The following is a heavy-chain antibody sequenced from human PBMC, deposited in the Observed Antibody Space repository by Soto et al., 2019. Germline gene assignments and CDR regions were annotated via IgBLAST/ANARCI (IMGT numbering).Heavy chain of an antibody. CDR3: AKDYRDGNYYFYMDA. Sequence: EVQLLESGGGLAQPGGSLRLSCAASGFTFSSYAMSWVRQAPGKGLEWVSAISGSGGSTYYADSVKGRFTIARDNPKNKLYLQMNSLRAEDTAVYYCAKDYRDGNYYFYMDAWGKGTTVTVSS. J-gene: IGHJ6*03. D-gene: IGHD3-16*02. V-gene: IGHV3-23*01. CDR1: GFTFSSYA. CDR2: ISGSGGST.